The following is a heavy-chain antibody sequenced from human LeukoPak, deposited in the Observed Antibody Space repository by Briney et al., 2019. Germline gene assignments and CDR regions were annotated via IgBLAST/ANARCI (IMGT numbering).Heavy chain of an antibody. CDR2: ISAYNGNT. CDR3: ARNYYDSSGYYLPDFDY. CDR1: GYTFTSYG. J-gene: IGHJ4*02. Sequence: ASVKVSCKASGYTFTSYGISWVRQAPGQGLEWMGWISAYNGNTNYAQKLQGRVTMTTDTSTSTAYMELRSLRSADTAVYYCARNYYDSSGYYLPDFDYWGQGTLVTVSS. D-gene: IGHD3-22*01. V-gene: IGHV1-18*01.